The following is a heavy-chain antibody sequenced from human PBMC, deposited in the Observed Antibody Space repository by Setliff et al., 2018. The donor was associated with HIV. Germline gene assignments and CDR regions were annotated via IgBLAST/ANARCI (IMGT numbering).Heavy chain of an antibody. V-gene: IGHV3-23*01. CDR1: GLRFSNHA. D-gene: IGHD3-16*01. CDR2: ISASGYSA. CDR3: AKVPTWGSVDY. J-gene: IGHJ4*02. Sequence: GGSLRLSCAASGLRFSNHAMSWVRQAPGKGLELVAAISASGYSAYYADSLKGRCTISRDNSKSTLYLQMNSLRAEDTALYYCAKVPTWGSVDYWGQGTLVTVSS.